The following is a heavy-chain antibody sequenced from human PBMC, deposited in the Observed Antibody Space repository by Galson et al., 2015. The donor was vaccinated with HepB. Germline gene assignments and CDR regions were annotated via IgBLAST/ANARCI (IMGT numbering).Heavy chain of an antibody. CDR3: ARGGHLGRLDDAFDI. V-gene: IGHV1-2*05. J-gene: IGHJ3*02. D-gene: IGHD3/OR15-3a*01. CDR1: GYSFTGYY. Sequence: SVKVSCKASGYSFTGYYMHWVRLAPGQGLEWMGRINPNTGGTNYAQQFQGRVTMTRDASISTAYMELSRLRSDDTVVYYCARGGHLGRLDDAFDIWGQGTRVTVSS. CDR2: INPNTGGT.